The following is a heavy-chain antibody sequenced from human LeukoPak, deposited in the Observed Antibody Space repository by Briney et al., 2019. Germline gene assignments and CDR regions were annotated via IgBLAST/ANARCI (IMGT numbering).Heavy chain of an antibody. CDR3: VRGQIGVSVIVH. Sequence: GGSLRLSCAASGFTFSDYWMHWVRHVPGKGLVWVSRIKGDGSETNYADSVRGRFTISRDNAKNTLFLQMNSLRVEDTAVYYCVRGQIGVSVIVHWGQGTLVTVSS. V-gene: IGHV3-74*01. D-gene: IGHD3-22*01. CDR2: IKGDGSET. J-gene: IGHJ5*02. CDR1: GFTFSDYW.